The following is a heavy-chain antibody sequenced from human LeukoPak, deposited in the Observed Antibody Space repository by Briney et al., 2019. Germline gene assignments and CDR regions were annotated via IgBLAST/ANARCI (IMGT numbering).Heavy chain of an antibody. Sequence: SVMVSCKASGGTFSSSAISWVRQAPGQGLEWMGGIIPIFGTANYAQKFQGRVTITADESTSTAYMELSSLRSEDTAVCYCAREGEDPDSYVTTRYFDYWGQGTLVTVSS. J-gene: IGHJ4*02. CDR2: IIPIFGTA. V-gene: IGHV1-69*13. CDR3: AREGEDPDSYVTTRYFDY. CDR1: GGTFSSSA. D-gene: IGHD5-18*01.